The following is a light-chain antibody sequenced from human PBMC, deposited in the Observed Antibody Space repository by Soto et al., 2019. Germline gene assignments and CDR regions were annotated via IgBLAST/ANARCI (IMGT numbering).Light chain of an antibody. CDR1: SSNIGAGYD. V-gene: IGLV1-40*01. CDR3: QSYDSSLSGSNWV. J-gene: IGLJ3*02. CDR2: GNS. Sequence: QSVLTQPPSVSGAPGQRVTISCTGSSSNIGAGYDVHWYQQLPGTAPKLLIYGNSNRPSGVPDRFSGSKSGTSASPAITGLQAEDEADYYCQSYDSSLSGSNWVFGGGTKVTVL.